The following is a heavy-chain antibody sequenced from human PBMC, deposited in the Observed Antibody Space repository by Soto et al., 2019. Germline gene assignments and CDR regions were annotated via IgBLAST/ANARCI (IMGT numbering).Heavy chain of an antibody. V-gene: IGHV4-39*02. CDR2: VSSRGTT. CDR1: GDSIRSSSYA. D-gene: IGHD1-1*01. CDR3: ARESLDDSP. J-gene: IGHJ4*02. Sequence: ETLSLTCSVSGDSIRSSSYAWGWIRQPPGKGLEWIGSVSSRGTTYFNPSVRSRVTMSVDTSRNQYSMTLTSVTAADTAVYYCARESLDDSPWGPGTLVTVSS.